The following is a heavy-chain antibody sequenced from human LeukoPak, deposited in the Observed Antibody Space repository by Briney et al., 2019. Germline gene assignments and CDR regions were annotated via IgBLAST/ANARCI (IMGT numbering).Heavy chain of an antibody. CDR3: ARGGSSSSLNHFDY. J-gene: IGHJ4*02. CDR2: IYYSGST. CDR1: GGSISSYY. V-gene: IGHV4-59*01. Sequence: PSETLSLTCTVSGGSISSYYWSWIRQPPGGGLEWIGYIYYSGSTNYNPSLNSRVTMSVDTSKSQFSLNLSSATAADTAVYFCARGGSSSSLNHFDYWGQGTLVTVSS. D-gene: IGHD6-13*01.